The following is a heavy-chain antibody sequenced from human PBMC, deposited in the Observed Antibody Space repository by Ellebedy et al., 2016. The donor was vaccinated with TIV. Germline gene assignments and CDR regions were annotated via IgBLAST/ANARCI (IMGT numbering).Heavy chain of an antibody. J-gene: IGHJ5*02. D-gene: IGHD3-3*01. V-gene: IGHV1-46*01. Sequence: AASVKVSCKASGYTFTSYYIHWVRQAPGQGLEWMGKINPSGGSTSYAQKFQGRVTMTRDTSTSTVYMELSSLRSEDTAVYYCTTDHRYYDFWSGYYNWFDPWGLGTLVTVSS. CDR1: GYTFTSYY. CDR2: INPSGGST. CDR3: TTDHRYYDFWSGYYNWFDP.